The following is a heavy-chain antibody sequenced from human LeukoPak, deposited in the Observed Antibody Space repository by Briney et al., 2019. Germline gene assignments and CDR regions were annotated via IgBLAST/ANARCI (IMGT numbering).Heavy chain of an antibody. CDR1: GYSISSGYY. CDR3: ARVSTGPRCFDY. Sequence: PSETLSLTCTVSGYSISSGYYWGWIRQPPGKGLEWIGSIYHSGSTYYNPSLKSRVTISVDTSKNQFSLKLSSVTAADTAVYYCARVSTGPRCFDYWGQGTLVTVSS. J-gene: IGHJ4*02. V-gene: IGHV4-38-2*02. D-gene: IGHD1-1*01. CDR2: IYHSGST.